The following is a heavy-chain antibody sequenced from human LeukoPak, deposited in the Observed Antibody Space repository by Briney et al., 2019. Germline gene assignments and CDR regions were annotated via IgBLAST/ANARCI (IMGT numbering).Heavy chain of an antibody. CDR3: ASRKLGNDY. Sequence: SETLSLTCTVSGGSISSSSYYWSWLRQSPGKGLEWIGYIYHTGSTSYSPSLKSRVTISADTSQNQFSLKLSSVTAADTAVYYCASRKLGNDYWGQGTLVTVSS. J-gene: IGHJ4*02. V-gene: IGHV4-61*01. D-gene: IGHD7-27*01. CDR1: GGSISSSSYY. CDR2: IYHTGST.